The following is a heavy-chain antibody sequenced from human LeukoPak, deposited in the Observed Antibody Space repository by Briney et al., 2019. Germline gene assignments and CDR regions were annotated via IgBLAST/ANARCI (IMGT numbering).Heavy chain of an antibody. V-gene: IGHV4-34*01. Sequence: SETLSLTCAVYGGSFSGYSWSWIRQPPGKELEWIGEINHSGSTNYNPSLKSRVTISVDTSKNQFSLKLSSVTAADTAVYYCARYIAAHQNWFDPWGQGTLVTVSS. CDR3: ARYIAAHQNWFDP. CDR2: INHSGST. D-gene: IGHD6-6*01. J-gene: IGHJ5*02. CDR1: GGSFSGYS.